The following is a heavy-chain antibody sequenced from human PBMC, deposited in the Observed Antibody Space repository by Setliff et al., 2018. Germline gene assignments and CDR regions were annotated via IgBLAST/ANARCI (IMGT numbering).Heavy chain of an antibody. D-gene: IGHD3-16*02. J-gene: IGHJ4*02. CDR3: VNSYRGYDDYPDY. Sequence: PGGSLRLSCAASGFTLRSYWMSWVRQAPGKGLEWVANIKEDGSETYYGGSVKGRFTISRDNPKNSLYLQMNSLRVEDTAVYYCVNSYRGYDDYPDYWGQGTLVTVSS. CDR2: IKEDGSET. CDR1: GFTLRSYW. V-gene: IGHV3-7*03.